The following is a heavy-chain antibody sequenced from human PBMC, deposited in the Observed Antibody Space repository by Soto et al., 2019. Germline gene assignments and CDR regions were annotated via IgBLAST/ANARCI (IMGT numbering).Heavy chain of an antibody. CDR3: AKDPWGATVPYLCY. J-gene: IGHJ4*02. D-gene: IGHD4-17*01. CDR2: ISGSGGST. Sequence: EVQLLESGGGLVQPGGSLRLSCAASGFTFSSYAMSWVRQAPGKGLEWVSAISGSGGSTYYADSVKGRFTISRDNSKNTMYLQMNSLRAEDTAVYYCAKDPWGATVPYLCYWGQGTLVTVSS. V-gene: IGHV3-23*01. CDR1: GFTFSSYA.